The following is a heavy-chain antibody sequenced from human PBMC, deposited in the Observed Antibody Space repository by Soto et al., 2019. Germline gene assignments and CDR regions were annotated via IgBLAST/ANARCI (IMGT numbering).Heavy chain of an antibody. Sequence: ASVKVSCETSGFTFTNYAINWVRQAPGQGLQWMGWISAYSGDTKYAQRFQDRLTVTTDPSTTTAYMELRSLRSDDTAVYYCARDGRAFSIFGETMDVWGQGTTVTVSS. J-gene: IGHJ6*02. D-gene: IGHD3-3*01. CDR3: ARDGRAFSIFGETMDV. CDR1: GFTFTNYA. CDR2: ISAYSGDT. V-gene: IGHV1-18*01.